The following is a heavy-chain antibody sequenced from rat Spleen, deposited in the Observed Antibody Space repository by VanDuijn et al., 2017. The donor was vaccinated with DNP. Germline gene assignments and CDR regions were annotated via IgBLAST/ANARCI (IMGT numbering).Heavy chain of an antibody. CDR3: ATHSFTSGITTAFGS. D-gene: IGHD1-11*01. J-gene: IGHJ3*01. CDR2: MSPTTRSS. CDR1: GFTFSNYY. V-gene: IGHV5-25*01. Sequence: EVQLVESGGGLVQPGRSLKLSCAASGFTFSNYYMAWVRQAPKKGLEWVACMSPTTRSSYYRDSVRGRFTISRDNANRTLFLQMDSLRSEDTATYYCATHSFTSGITTAFGSWGQGTLVTVSS.